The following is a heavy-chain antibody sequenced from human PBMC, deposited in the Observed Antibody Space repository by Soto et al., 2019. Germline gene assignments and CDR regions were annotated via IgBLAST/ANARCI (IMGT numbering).Heavy chain of an antibody. D-gene: IGHD6-13*01. CDR2: IWYDGSNK. V-gene: IGHV3-33*01. CDR3: ARDIAAAGTSYYYSGMDV. J-gene: IGHJ6*02. CDR1: GFTFSSYG. Sequence: QVQLVESGGGVVQPGRSLRLSCAASGFTFSSYGMHWVRQAPGKGLEWVAVIWYDGSNKYYAASVKGRFTNSRDNSKNTLDLQMNSLRAEDTAVSYCARDIAAAGTSYYYSGMDVWGQGTTVTVSS.